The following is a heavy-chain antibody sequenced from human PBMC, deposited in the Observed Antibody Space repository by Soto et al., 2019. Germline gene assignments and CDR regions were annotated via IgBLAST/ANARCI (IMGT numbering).Heavy chain of an antibody. CDR1: EFTFSDYS. CDR3: AKDRSIHDSSIYYPNYCDGLDV. J-gene: IGHJ6*02. D-gene: IGHD3-22*01. Sequence: QVQLVESGGGVVQPGRSLRLSCAASEFTFSDYSMHWVRQAPGKGLEWVAVISFDGSHEYYADSVQGRITISRDNSKNSQYLQINSLRAEDTAVYYGAKDRSIHDSSIYYPNYCDGLDVWGQGTTVTVSS. V-gene: IGHV3-30*18. CDR2: ISFDGSHE.